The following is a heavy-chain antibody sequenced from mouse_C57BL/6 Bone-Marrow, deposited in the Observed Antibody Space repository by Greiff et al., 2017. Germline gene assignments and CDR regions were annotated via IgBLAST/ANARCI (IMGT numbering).Heavy chain of an antibody. Sequence: EVQLKESGGGLVKPGGSLKLSCAASGFTFSSYAMSWVRQTPEKRLEWVATISDGGSYTYYPDNVKGRFTISRDNAKNNLYLQMSHLKSEDTAMYYCAREGITTVVAPYYYAMDYWGQGTSVTVSS. CDR1: GFTFSSYA. V-gene: IGHV5-4*01. J-gene: IGHJ4*01. D-gene: IGHD1-1*01. CDR2: ISDGGSYT. CDR3: AREGITTVVAPYYYAMDY.